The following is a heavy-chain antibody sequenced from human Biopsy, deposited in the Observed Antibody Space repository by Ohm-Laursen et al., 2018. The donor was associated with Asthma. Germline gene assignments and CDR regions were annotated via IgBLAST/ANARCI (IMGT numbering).Heavy chain of an antibody. CDR1: GFTFSSYS. J-gene: IGHJ4*02. V-gene: IGHV3-48*02. D-gene: IGHD4-17*01. Sequence: SLRLSCTASGFTFSSYSMNWARQAPGKGLEWVSYISSSSSTIYYADSVKRRFTISRDNAKNSLYLQMNSLRDEDTAVYYCARPRWGPYGHWGQGTLVTVSS. CDR2: ISSSSSTI. CDR3: ARPRWGPYGH.